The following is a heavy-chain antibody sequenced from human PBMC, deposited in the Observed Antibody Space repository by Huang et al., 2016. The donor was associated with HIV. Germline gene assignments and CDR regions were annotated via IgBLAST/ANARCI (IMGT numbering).Heavy chain of an antibody. V-gene: IGHV1-69*01. CDR3: AMSLRYQYDSRSYWGRYFDY. CDR2: IIPLLRAA. J-gene: IGHJ4*02. Sequence: QVQLEQSGPAVRKPGSSVKVSCQASGGSFSDQIISWVRQAPGQRFEWMGGIIPLLRAAAYAQEVKGRVTMTADESTATIYMELNSLTSEDTAVYYCAMSLRYQYDSRSYWGRYFDYWGQGTLVTVSS. CDR1: GGSFSDQI. D-gene: IGHD3-16*01.